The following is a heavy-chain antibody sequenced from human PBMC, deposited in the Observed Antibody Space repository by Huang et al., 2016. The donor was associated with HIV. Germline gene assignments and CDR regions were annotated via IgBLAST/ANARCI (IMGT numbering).Heavy chain of an antibody. J-gene: IGHJ3*02. CDR1: GGSISSGGYT. Sequence: LSLTCTVSGGSISSGGYTYNWIRQPPGKGLEWIGYIYYNGDTYYNPSLKSRVSISVDTSKNQFSLKLSSMTAADTAGYYCAREGFYDLWSAFRRAVDAFDTWGQGTKVTVSS. CDR3: AREGFYDLWSAFRRAVDAFDT. V-gene: IGHV4-30-4*08. CDR2: IYYNGDT. D-gene: IGHD3-3*01.